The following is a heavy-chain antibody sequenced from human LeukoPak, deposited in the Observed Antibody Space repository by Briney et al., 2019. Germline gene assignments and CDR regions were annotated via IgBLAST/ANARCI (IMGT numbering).Heavy chain of an antibody. CDR1: GYTLTELS. D-gene: IGHD3-9*01. V-gene: IGHV1-24*01. J-gene: IGHJ5*02. CDR3: AAGIALTGNRGGIRDNWFDP. CDR2: FDPEDGET. Sequence: ASVKVSCKVSGYTLTELSMHWVRQAPGKGLEWMGGFDPEDGETIYAQKFQGRVTMTEDTSTDTAYMELSSLRSEDTAVYYCAAGIALTGNRGGIRDNWFDPWGQGTLVTVSS.